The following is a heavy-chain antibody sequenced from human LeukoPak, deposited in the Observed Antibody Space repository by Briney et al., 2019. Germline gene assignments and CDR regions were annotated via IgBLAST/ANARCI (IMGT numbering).Heavy chain of an antibody. D-gene: IGHD3-22*01. J-gene: IGHJ3*02. CDR2: ISSSSSYI. V-gene: IGHV3-21*04. Sequence: GGSLRLSCAASGFTFSSYSMNWVRQAPGKGLEWVSSISSSSSYIYYADSVKGRFTISRDNSKNTLYLQMNSLRAEDTAVYYCAKGTGYCDSSGYDPFDIWGQGTMVTVSS. CDR3: AKGTGYCDSSGYDPFDI. CDR1: GFTFSSYS.